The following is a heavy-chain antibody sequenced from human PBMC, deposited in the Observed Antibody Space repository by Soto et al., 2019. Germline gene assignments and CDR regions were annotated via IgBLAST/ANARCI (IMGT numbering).Heavy chain of an antibody. J-gene: IGHJ2*01. CDR1: GFSLSNARMG. Sequence: QVTLKESGPVLVKPTETLTLTCTVSGFSLSNARMGVSWIRQPPGKALEWLAHIFSNDEKSYSTSLKSRLTISKYTSKSQVVLTMTNMDPVDTATYYCARNPYGGNSYWYFDLWGRGTLVTVSS. D-gene: IGHD4-17*01. V-gene: IGHV2-26*01. CDR3: ARNPYGGNSYWYFDL. CDR2: IFSNDEK.